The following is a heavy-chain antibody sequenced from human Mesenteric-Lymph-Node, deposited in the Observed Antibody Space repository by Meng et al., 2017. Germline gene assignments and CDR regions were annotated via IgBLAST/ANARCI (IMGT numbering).Heavy chain of an antibody. Sequence: QVPLQEAGPGLVKPSGTLSLTCPVSGGSISSSNWWSWVRQPPGKGLEWIGEINHSGSTNYNPSLKSRVTISVDTSKNQFSLKLSSVTAADTAVYYCARHIKDYYDSSGSLDYWGQGTLVTVSS. D-gene: IGHD3-22*01. V-gene: IGHV4-4*02. CDR1: GGSISSSNW. CDR2: INHSGST. CDR3: ARHIKDYYDSSGSLDY. J-gene: IGHJ4*02.